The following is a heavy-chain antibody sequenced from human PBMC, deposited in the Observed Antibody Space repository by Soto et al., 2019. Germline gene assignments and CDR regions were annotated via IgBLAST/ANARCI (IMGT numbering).Heavy chain of an antibody. CDR3: ARAYYDSSGYLDY. CDR2: INPDGGST. V-gene: IGHV1-46*01. D-gene: IGHD3-22*01. CDR1: GYTFTSYY. Sequence: ASVKVSCKASGYTFTSYYIYWVRQAPGRGLEWMGLINPDGGSTSNAHKFQGRVTMTRDTSTSAVYMELSSLRSEDTAVYYCARAYYDSSGYLDYWGQGTLVTVSS. J-gene: IGHJ4*02.